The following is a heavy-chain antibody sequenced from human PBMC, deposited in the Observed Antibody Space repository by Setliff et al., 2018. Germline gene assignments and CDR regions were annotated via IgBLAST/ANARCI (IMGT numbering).Heavy chain of an antibody. Sequence: PSETLSLTCTAPGDSFSSSSSYYWGWIRQPPGKGLEWIGTIINSGSTFYSPSLKSRVTMSVDTSKNQLSLEVASVTAADTAVYYCARYQAATMLNYWGQGTLVTVSS. V-gene: IGHV4-39*01. D-gene: IGHD5-12*01. J-gene: IGHJ4*02. CDR2: IINSGST. CDR1: GDSFSSSSSYY. CDR3: ARYQAATMLNY.